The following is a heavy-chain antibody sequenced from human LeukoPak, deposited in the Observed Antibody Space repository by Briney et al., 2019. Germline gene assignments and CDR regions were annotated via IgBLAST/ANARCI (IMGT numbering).Heavy chain of an antibody. CDR2: LYYTGST. D-gene: IGHD2-2*01. J-gene: IGHJ4*02. Sequence: SETLSLTCTVSGGSISSYYWNWIRQPPGKGLEWIGYLYYTGSTDYNPSLKSRATISIDTSKNQFSLKLTSVTAADTAIYYCARGRSSTTSWDYWGQGTLVTVSS. CDR3: ARGRSSTTSWDY. V-gene: IGHV4-59*01. CDR1: GGSISSYY.